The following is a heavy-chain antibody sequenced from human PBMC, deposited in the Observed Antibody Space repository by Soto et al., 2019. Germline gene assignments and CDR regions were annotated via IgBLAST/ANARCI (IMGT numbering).Heavy chain of an antibody. D-gene: IGHD2-2*01. V-gene: IGHV1-18*01. J-gene: IGHJ4*02. CDR1: GFTFNTYF. CDR2: ICPYNGNT. Sequence: HVQLLQSGGELKKPGASVKVSCNTSGFTFNTYFISWVRQAPGQGLEWMGWICPYNGNTKYGEKFQGRVTMTTDTITRTAYMELRNLRIDDTAVYYCARDTSNSFDYWGQGTLVTVSS. CDR3: ARDTSNSFDY.